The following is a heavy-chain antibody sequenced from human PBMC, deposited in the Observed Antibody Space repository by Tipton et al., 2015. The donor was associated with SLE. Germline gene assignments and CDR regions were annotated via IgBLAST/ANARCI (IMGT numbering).Heavy chain of an antibody. Sequence: TLSLTCAVYGRSFIGSYWTWIRQPPGKGLEWIGTFYYSGNTYFNPSLKSRVTISVDTSKNQFSLKLSSVTAADTAVYYCATRYCTATTCPDGAFDIWGQGTAVTVSS. V-gene: IGHV4-34*01. D-gene: IGHD2-8*02. J-gene: IGHJ3*02. CDR1: GRSFIGSY. CDR2: FYYSGNT. CDR3: ATRYCTATTCPDGAFDI.